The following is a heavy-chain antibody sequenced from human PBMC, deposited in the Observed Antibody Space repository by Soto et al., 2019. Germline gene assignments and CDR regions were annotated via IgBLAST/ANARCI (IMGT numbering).Heavy chain of an antibody. D-gene: IGHD6-19*01. V-gene: IGHV1-18*01. CDR2: ISAYNGNT. CDR3: ARKWYSSGWYGWFDP. CDR1: GYTFTSYG. J-gene: IGHJ5*02. Sequence: QVQQVQSGAEVKKPGASVKVSCKASGYTFTSYGISWVRQAPGLGLEWMGWISAYNGNTNYAQKLQGRVTMTTDTSTSTAYMELRSLRSDDTAVYYCARKWYSSGWYGWFDPWGQGTLVTVSS.